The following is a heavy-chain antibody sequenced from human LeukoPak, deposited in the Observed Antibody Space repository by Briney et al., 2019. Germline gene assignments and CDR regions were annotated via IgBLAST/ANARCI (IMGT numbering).Heavy chain of an antibody. V-gene: IGHV1-2*02. CDR1: GYTFTGAY. CDR3: ARQGEAASFDY. J-gene: IGHJ4*02. D-gene: IGHD6-13*01. CDR2: IHSYSGGT. Sequence: ASVKVSCKASGYTFTGAYIHWVRQAPGQGPEWMGWIHSYSGGTNYAQKFQDRVTLTRDTPLGTAYMELSRLRSDDTAVYFCARQGEAASFDYWGQGTLVTVSS.